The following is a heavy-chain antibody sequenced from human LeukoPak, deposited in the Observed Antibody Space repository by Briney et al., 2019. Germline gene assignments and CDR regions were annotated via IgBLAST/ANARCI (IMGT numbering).Heavy chain of an antibody. CDR3: ARGGAARGRFEN. CDR1: GFPFNVQT. J-gene: IGHJ4*02. Sequence: GGSLRLSCLASGFPFNVQTMRWVPQAPGKGLDWVASKREDGSEINYVDSVKGRFTISRDNPKNSLYLQMNSLRAEDTAVYYCARGGAARGRFENWGQGTLVTVSS. CDR2: KREDGSEI. V-gene: IGHV3-7*01. D-gene: IGHD6-25*01.